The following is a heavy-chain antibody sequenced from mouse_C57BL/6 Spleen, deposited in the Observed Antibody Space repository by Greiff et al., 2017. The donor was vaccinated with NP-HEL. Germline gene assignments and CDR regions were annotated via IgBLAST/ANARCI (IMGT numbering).Heavy chain of an antibody. J-gene: IGHJ2*01. Sequence: VQLQQSGAELVRPGSSVKLSCKASGYTFTSYWMHWVKQRPIQGLEWIGNIDPSDSETHYNQKFKDKATLTVDKSSSTAYMQLSSLTSEDSAVYYCARGVTYYSNSDYWGQGTTLTVSS. CDR3: ARGVTYYSNSDY. CDR2: IDPSDSET. V-gene: IGHV1-52*01. CDR1: GYTFTSYW. D-gene: IGHD2-5*01.